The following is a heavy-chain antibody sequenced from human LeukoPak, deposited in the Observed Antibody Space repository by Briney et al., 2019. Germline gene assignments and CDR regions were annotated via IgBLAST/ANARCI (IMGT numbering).Heavy chain of an antibody. V-gene: IGHV1-69*01. CDR2: IIPVFGTA. J-gene: IGHJ4*02. CDR1: GGTFSSYA. CDR3: ARVPGAARLRYYFDY. Sequence: SVKVSCKASGGTFSSYAISWVRQAPGQGLEWMGGIIPVFGTANYAQRFQGRVTITADESTSTAYMELSSLRSEDTAVYYCARVPGAARLRYYFDYWGQGTLVTVSS. D-gene: IGHD6-6*01.